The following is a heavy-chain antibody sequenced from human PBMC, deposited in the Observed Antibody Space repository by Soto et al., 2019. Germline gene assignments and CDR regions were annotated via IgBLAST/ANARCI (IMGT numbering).Heavy chain of an antibody. Sequence: GGSLRLSCVATGFSLSDHFMHWVRQAPGKGLEWVAVIWYDGSNKYYADSVKGRFTISRDNSKNTLYLQMNSLRAEDTAVYYCARVPSSGWPYFFDYWGLGTLVTVSS. CDR2: IWYDGSNK. CDR1: GFSLSDHF. D-gene: IGHD6-19*01. J-gene: IGHJ4*02. V-gene: IGHV3-33*08. CDR3: ARVPSSGWPYFFDY.